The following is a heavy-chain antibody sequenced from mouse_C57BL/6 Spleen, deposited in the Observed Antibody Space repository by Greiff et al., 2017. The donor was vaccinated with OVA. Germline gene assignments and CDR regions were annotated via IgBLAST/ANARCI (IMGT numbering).Heavy chain of an antibody. CDR2: IRNKANGYTT. CDR3: GRYIEDGDSGYFDV. D-gene: IGHD2-13*01. Sequence: EVKLVESGGGLVQPGGSLSLSCAASGFTFTAYYMNWVRQPPGRALVWLGVIRNKANGYTTEYSASVEGRFTISRDNTQSSLYLQLNGLRAEEDATVYWGRYIEDGDSGYFDVWGTGTTVTVSS. V-gene: IGHV7-3*01. J-gene: IGHJ1*03. CDR1: GFTFTAYY.